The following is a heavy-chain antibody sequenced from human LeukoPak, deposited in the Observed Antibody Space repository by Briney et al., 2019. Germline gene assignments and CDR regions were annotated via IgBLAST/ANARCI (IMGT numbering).Heavy chain of an antibody. CDR3: ARQDSSSWYIPEAFDI. CDR1: GGSISSYY. V-gene: IGHV4-4*07. D-gene: IGHD6-13*01. Sequence: SETLSLTCTVSGGSISSYYWSWIRQPAGKGLEWIGRIYTSGSTNYNPSLKSRVTMSVDTSKNQFSLKLSSVTAADTAVYYCARQDSSSWYIPEAFDIWGQGTMVTVSS. CDR2: IYTSGST. J-gene: IGHJ3*02.